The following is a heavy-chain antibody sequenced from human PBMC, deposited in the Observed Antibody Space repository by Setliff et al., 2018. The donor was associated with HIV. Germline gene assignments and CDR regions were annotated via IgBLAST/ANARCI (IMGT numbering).Heavy chain of an antibody. CDR2: LSPSGRT. CDR3: ARWPPHRSSDYDQEYYFDY. V-gene: IGHV4-34*01. D-gene: IGHD3-22*01. Sequence: SETLSLTCTVYGGSFSNYYTNWIRQPPGKGLEWIGELSPSGRTKYNPSLKSRVTISVDTSKNQFSLKLSSVTAADTAVYYCARWPPHRSSDYDQEYYFDYWGQGTLVTVSS. CDR1: GGSFSNYY. J-gene: IGHJ4*02.